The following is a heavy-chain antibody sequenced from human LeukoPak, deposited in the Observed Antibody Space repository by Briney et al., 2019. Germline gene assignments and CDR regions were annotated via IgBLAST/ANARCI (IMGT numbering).Heavy chain of an antibody. J-gene: IGHJ4*02. Sequence: ASVKVSCKASGGTFSSYAISWVRQAPGQGLEWMGWISAYNGNTNYAQKLQGRVTMTTDTSTSTAYMELRSLRSDDTAVYYCARDGLYGSGSLGFAYWGQGTLVTVSS. D-gene: IGHD3-10*01. CDR1: GGTFSSYA. CDR3: ARDGLYGSGSLGFAY. CDR2: ISAYNGNT. V-gene: IGHV1-18*01.